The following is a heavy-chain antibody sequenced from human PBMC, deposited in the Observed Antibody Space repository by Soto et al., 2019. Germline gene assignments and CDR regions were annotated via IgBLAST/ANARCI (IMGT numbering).Heavy chain of an antibody. Sequence: QVQLVQSGAEVKKPGSSVKVSCKASGGTFSSYAISWVRQAPGQGLEWMGGLIPIFGTANYAQKFQGRVTITADESTSTAYMELSSLRSEDTAVYYCARDGYDCSGGSCSDDVFDIWGQVPMVNVSS. J-gene: IGHJ3*02. CDR3: ARDGYDCSGGSCSDDVFDI. CDR1: GGTFSSYA. V-gene: IGHV1-69*12. CDR2: LIPIFGTA. D-gene: IGHD2-15*01.